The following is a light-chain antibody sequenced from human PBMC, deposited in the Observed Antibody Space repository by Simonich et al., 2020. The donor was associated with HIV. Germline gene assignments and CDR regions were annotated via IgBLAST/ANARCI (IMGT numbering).Light chain of an antibody. CDR2: KDS. V-gene: IGLV3-25*03. Sequence: SYELTQPPSVSVSPGQTARITCSGDALPKQYAYWYQQKPGQAPGLVIYKDSERPSGIPERCSGSSSGTTVTLTISGVQAEDEADYYCQSADSSGTQVVFGGGTKLTVL. J-gene: IGLJ2*01. CDR1: ALPKQY. CDR3: QSADSSGTQVV.